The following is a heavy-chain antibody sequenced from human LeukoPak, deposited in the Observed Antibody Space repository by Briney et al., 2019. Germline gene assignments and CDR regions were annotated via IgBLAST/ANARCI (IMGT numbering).Heavy chain of an antibody. CDR1: GGSISSYY. V-gene: IGHV4-59*08. CDR3: ARSYYYDSSGYAFDI. Sequence: SETLSLTCTVSGGSISSYYWSWIRQPPGKGLEWIGYIYYSGSTIYNPSLKSRVTISVDTSKNQFSLKLSSVTAADTAVYYCARSYYYDSSGYAFDIWGQGTMVTVSS. CDR2: IYYSGST. D-gene: IGHD3-22*01. J-gene: IGHJ3*02.